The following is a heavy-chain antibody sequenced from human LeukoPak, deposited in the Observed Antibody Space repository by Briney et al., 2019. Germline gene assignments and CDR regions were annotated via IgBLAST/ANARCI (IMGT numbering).Heavy chain of an antibody. D-gene: IGHD6-13*01. CDR3: ARGDWQQLVRRAHRFDP. CDR1: GYTFTSYY. V-gene: IGHV1-46*01. J-gene: IGHJ5*02. CDR2: INPSGGST. Sequence: ASVKVSCKASGYTFTSYYMHWVRQAPGQGLEWMGIINPSGGSTSYAQKFQGRVTMTRDTSTSTVYMEPSSLRSEDTAVYYCARGDWQQLVRRAHRFDPWGQGTLVTVSS.